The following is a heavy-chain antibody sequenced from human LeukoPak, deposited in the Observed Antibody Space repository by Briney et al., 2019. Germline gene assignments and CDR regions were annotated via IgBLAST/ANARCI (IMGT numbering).Heavy chain of an antibody. D-gene: IGHD2-8*01. CDR1: GGSISSYY. CDR2: IYYSGST. Sequence: PSETLSLTCTVSGGSISSYYWSWIRQPPGKGLEWIGYIYYSGSTNYNPSLKSRVTISVDTSKNQFSLKLSSVTAADTAVYYCARVGIGYCTNGVCYTGPVGRDWYFDLWGRGTLVTVSS. J-gene: IGHJ2*01. CDR3: ARVGIGYCTNGVCYTGPVGRDWYFDL. V-gene: IGHV4-59*01.